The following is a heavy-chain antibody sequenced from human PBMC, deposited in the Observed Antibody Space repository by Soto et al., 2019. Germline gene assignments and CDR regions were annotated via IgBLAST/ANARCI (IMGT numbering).Heavy chain of an antibody. V-gene: IGHV1-69*01. Sequence: QVQLVQSGAEVKKPGSPGKSSCKAPEGTSSSFAITWVDKALGQGLEWLGGFFPFFGTANYAQKFQGRVTITADESTSTAYMELSSLRSEDTAVYYCAREGDIVVVPAAMSYYYYGMDVWGQGTTVTVSS. J-gene: IGHJ6*02. CDR2: FFPFFGTA. D-gene: IGHD2-2*01. CDR1: EGTSSSFA. CDR3: AREGDIVVVPAAMSYYYYGMDV.